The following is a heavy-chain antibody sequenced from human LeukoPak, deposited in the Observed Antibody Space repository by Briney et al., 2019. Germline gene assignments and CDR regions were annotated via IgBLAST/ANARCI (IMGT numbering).Heavy chain of an antibody. CDR1: GFTFSNYA. V-gene: IGHV3-23*01. Sequence: GGSLRLSCAASGFTFSNYAMSWVRQAPGKGLEWVSVISGSGSSTYYADSVKGRFTISRDNSKNTLYLQMNSLRGEDTAAYYCARASGPFDIWGQGTMVTVSS. J-gene: IGHJ3*02. D-gene: IGHD3-10*01. CDR3: ARASGPFDI. CDR2: ISGSGSST.